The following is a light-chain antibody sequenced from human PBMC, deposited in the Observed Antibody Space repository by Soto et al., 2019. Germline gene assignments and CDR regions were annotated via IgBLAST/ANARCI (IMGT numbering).Light chain of an antibody. J-gene: IGKJ4*01. CDR3: QQCNNWPLT. CDR1: QSVNTK. Sequence: EIVMTQSPATLSVSPGERATLSCRASQSVNTKLAWYQQKPGQAPRLLIYAASTRATGIPARFSGSGSGTEFTLTISSLQSEDFAVYYCQQCNNWPLTFGGGTKVEIK. CDR2: AAS. V-gene: IGKV3-15*01.